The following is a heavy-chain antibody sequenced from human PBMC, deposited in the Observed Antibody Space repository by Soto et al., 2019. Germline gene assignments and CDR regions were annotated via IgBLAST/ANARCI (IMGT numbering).Heavy chain of an antibody. CDR3: ATAVAGGDY. CDR2: ISSSSTYI. CDR1: GFTFSSNT. J-gene: IGHJ4*02. V-gene: IGHV3-21*06. D-gene: IGHD6-19*01. Sequence: GGSLRLSCAAPGFTFSSNTINWVRQAPGKGLEWVSSISSSSTYIYYADSVKGRFTISRDNAKNLLYLQMNSLRAEDTAVYYCATAVAGGDYWGQGTLVTVSS.